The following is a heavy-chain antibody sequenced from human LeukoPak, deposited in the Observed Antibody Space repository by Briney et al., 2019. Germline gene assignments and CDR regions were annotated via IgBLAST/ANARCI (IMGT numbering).Heavy chain of an antibody. CDR2: ISGSGGST. J-gene: IGHJ4*02. V-gene: IGHV3-23*01. CDR1: GFTFSSYA. D-gene: IGHD2-8*01. CDR3: AKDGSLYCTNGVCYNMDY. Sequence: AGGSLRLSCAASGFTFSSYAMSWVRQAPGKGLEWVSAISGSGGSTYYADSVKGRFTISRDNSKNTLYLQMNSLRAEDTAVYYCAKDGSLYCTNGVCYNMDYWGQGTLVTVSS.